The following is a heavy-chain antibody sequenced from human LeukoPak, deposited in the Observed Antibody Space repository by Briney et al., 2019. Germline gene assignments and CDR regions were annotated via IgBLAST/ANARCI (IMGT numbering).Heavy chain of an antibody. CDR3: ARREGGLFDY. Sequence: SETLSLICTVSGGSISSYYWSWIRQPPGKGLEWIGYIYYSGGTNYNPSLKSRVTISVDTSKNQFSLKLSSVTAADTAMYYCARREGGLFDYWGQGTLVTVSS. CDR2: IYYSGGT. J-gene: IGHJ4*02. V-gene: IGHV4-59*08. D-gene: IGHD2-15*01. CDR1: GGSISSYY.